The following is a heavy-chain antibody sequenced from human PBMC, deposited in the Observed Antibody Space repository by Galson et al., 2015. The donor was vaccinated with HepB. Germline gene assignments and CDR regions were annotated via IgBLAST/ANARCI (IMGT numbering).Heavy chain of an antibody. Sequence: VTVSCKASGYTFTGYYMHWVRQAPGQGLEWMGWINPNSGGTNYAQKFQGRVTMTRDTSISTAYMELSRLRSDDTAVYYCARGFWSGYPSDYWGQGTLVTASS. V-gene: IGHV1-2*02. CDR3: ARGFWSGYPSDY. CDR1: GYTFTGYY. D-gene: IGHD3-3*01. CDR2: INPNSGGT. J-gene: IGHJ4*02.